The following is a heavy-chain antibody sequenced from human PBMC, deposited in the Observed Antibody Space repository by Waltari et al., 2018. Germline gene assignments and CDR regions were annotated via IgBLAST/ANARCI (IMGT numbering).Heavy chain of an antibody. Sequence: QVQLQESGPGLVKPSETLSLTRTVSGGSISSYYWSWIRQPAGKGLEWIGRIYTSGSTNYNPSLKSRVTMSVDTSKNQFSLKLSSVTAADTAVYYCAGGYSSSWYPAFDYWGQGTLVTVSS. D-gene: IGHD6-13*01. CDR3: AGGYSSSWYPAFDY. CDR1: GGSISSYY. J-gene: IGHJ4*02. CDR2: IYTSGST. V-gene: IGHV4-4*07.